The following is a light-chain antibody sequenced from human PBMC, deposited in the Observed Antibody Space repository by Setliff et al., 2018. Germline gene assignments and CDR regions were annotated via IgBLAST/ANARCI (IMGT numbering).Light chain of an antibody. Sequence: QSVLTQPASVSGSPGQSITISCTGSSSDIGAYDYVSWYQQHPGKAPKLMIYDVNNRPSGVSNRFSGSKSGNTASLTISGLQAEDEADYYCSSYAGTNNPYVFGSGTKVTVL. CDR1: SSDIGAYDY. CDR3: SSYAGTNNPYV. J-gene: IGLJ1*01. V-gene: IGLV2-14*03. CDR2: DVN.